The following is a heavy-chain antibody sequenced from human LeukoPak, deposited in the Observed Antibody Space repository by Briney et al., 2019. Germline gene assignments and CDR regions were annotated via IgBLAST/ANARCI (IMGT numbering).Heavy chain of an antibody. J-gene: IGHJ3*02. CDR2: ISAYNGNT. Sequence: GASVKVSCKASGYIFTSYGISWVRQAPGQGLEWMGWISAYNGNTNYAQKLQGRVTMTTDTSTSTAYMELRSLRSDDTAVYYCARSITGTTPGAFDIWGQGTMVTVSS. CDR3: ARSITGTTPGAFDI. CDR1: GYIFTSYG. V-gene: IGHV1-18*01. D-gene: IGHD1-7*01.